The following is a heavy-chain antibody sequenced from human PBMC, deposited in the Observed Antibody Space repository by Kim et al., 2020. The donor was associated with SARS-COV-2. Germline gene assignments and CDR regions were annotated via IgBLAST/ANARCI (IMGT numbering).Heavy chain of an antibody. D-gene: IGHD3-22*01. Sequence: TNYNPSLKSRVTISVDTSKNQFSLKLSSVTAADTAVYYCARGHRSSGQDYWGQGTLVTVSS. V-gene: IGHV4-34*01. CDR3: ARGHRSSGQDY. CDR2: T. J-gene: IGHJ4*02.